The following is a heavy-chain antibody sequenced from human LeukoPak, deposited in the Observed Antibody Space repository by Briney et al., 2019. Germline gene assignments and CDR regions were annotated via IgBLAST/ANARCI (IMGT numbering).Heavy chain of an antibody. Sequence: PGGSLRLSCAASGFTFNSYGMHWVRQAPGKGLEWVAFIRFDGSYKYYADSVKGRFTISRDNSKNTLYLQMNSLRAEDTAVYYCARDKGWDIVVVVAEFDYWGQGTLVTVSS. CDR1: GFTFNSYG. V-gene: IGHV3-30*02. CDR2: IRFDGSYK. D-gene: IGHD2-15*01. CDR3: ARDKGWDIVVVVAEFDY. J-gene: IGHJ4*02.